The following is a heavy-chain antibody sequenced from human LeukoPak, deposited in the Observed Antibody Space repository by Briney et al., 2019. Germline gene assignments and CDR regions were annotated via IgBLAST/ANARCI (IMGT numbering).Heavy chain of an antibody. CDR2: IYYSGST. Sequence: PSETLSLTCTVSGGSISSSTYYWGSIRQPPGKGLEWIGSIYYSGSTYYNPSLKSRVTISVGTSKNQFSLKLSSVTAADTAVYYCAPRSSWYNAFDIWGQGTMVTVS. CDR3: APRSSWYNAFDI. J-gene: IGHJ3*02. V-gene: IGHV4-39*01. CDR1: GGSISSSTYY. D-gene: IGHD6-13*01.